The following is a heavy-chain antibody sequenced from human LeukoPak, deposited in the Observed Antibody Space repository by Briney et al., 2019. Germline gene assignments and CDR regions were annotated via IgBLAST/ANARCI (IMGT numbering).Heavy chain of an antibody. D-gene: IGHD3-16*01. Sequence: GALRLSCEVSGFTFSDYYMSWIRQAPGMGLEWLSYISSSGSTIYYADSVKGRFTISRDSANNSLYLQMNGLRAEDTAVYYCAKDTRHQGGSPIDYWGQGTLVTVSS. V-gene: IGHV3-11*04. J-gene: IGHJ4*02. CDR1: GFTFSDYY. CDR2: ISSSGSTI. CDR3: AKDTRHQGGSPIDY.